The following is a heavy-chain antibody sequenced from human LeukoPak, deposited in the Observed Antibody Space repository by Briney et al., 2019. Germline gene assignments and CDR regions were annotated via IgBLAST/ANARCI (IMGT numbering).Heavy chain of an antibody. CDR2: ISWNSGSI. V-gene: IGHV3-9*01. CDR1: GFTFDDYA. J-gene: IGHJ4*02. CDR3: AKGSHDSSGYFLFDY. Sequence: GRSLRLSCAASGFTFDDYAMHWVRQAPGKGLEWVSGISWNSGSIGYADPVKGRFTISRDNAKNSLYLQMNSLRAEDTALYYCAKGSHDSSGYFLFDYWGQGTLVTVSS. D-gene: IGHD3-22*01.